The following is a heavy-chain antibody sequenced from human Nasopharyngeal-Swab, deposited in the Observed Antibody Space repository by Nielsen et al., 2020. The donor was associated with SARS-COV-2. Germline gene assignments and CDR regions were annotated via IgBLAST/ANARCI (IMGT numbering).Heavy chain of an antibody. D-gene: IGHD1-26*01. CDR3: AKVFSEIEGSYYYYYYYGMDV. CDR1: GFTFSSYG. J-gene: IGHJ6*02. CDR2: ISYDGSNK. V-gene: IGHV3-30*18. Sequence: GESLKISCAASGFTFSSYGMHWVRQAPGKGLEWVAVISYDGSNKYYADSVKGRFIISRDNSKNTLYLQMNSLRAEDTAVYYCAKVFSEIEGSYYYYYYYGMDVWGQGTTVTVSS.